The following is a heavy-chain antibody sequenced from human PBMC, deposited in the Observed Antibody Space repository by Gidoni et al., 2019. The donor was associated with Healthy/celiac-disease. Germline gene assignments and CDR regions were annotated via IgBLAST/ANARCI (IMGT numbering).Heavy chain of an antibody. CDR1: GGSFSGYY. J-gene: IGHJ4*02. D-gene: IGHD5-18*01. V-gene: IGHV4-34*01. Sequence: QVQLQQWRAGLLKPSETLSLTCAVYGGSFSGYYWSWLRPPPGKGLEWIGEINHSGSTNYNPSLKSRVTISVDTSKNQFSLKLSSVTAADTAVYYCARGRRRYSYGLEFDYWGQGTLVTVSS. CDR2: INHSGST. CDR3: ARGRRRYSYGLEFDY.